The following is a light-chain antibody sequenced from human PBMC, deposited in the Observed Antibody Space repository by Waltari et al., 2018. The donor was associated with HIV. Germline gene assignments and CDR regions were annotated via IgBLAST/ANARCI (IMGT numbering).Light chain of an antibody. CDR3: SSYTSGSTI. J-gene: IGLJ2*01. CDR2: EVN. CDR1: SSDLADYNY. Sequence: QSALTQPASVSGSPGQSITISCSGASSDLADYNYVSWYQQHRGKAPQLMIFEVNKRPSGVSNRFSASKSGYTASLTISGLQAEDEADYYCSSYTSGSTIFGGGTKLTVL. V-gene: IGLV2-14*01.